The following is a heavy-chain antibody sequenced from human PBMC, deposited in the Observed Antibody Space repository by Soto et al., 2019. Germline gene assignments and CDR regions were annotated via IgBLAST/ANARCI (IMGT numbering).Heavy chain of an antibody. V-gene: IGHV4-31*03. CDR2: IYYSGST. CDR1: GGSISSGGYY. Sequence: QVQLQESGPGLVKPSQTLSLTCTVSGGSISSGGYYWSWIRQHPGKGLEWIGYIYYSGSTYYNPSLKSRVTISVDTSQNQFSLKLSAVTAADTAVDYCASWAMERLAFDIWGQGTMVTVSS. CDR3: ASWAMERLAFDI. D-gene: IGHD1-1*01. J-gene: IGHJ3*02.